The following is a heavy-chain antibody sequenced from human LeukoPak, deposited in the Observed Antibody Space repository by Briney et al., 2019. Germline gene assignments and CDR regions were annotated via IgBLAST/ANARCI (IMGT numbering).Heavy chain of an antibody. CDR3: ARQRRELSSRRGRQFFDY. CDR2: ISAYNGNT. V-gene: IGHV1-18*01. Sequence: GASVKVSCKASGYTFTSYGISWVRQAPGQGLEWMGWISAYNGNTNYAQKLQGRVTMTTDTSTSTAYMELRSLRSDDTAVYYCARQRRELSSRRGRQFFDYWGQGTLVTVSS. CDR1: GYTFTSYG. D-gene: IGHD3-16*02. J-gene: IGHJ4*02.